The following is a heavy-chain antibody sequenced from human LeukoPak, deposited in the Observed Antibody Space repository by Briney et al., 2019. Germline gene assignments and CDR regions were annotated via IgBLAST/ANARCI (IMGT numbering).Heavy chain of an antibody. V-gene: IGHV1-2*02. Sequence: XXVRQAXXXGXEWMGWINPNSGGTNYAQKFQGRVTMTRDTSISTAYMELSRLRSDDTAVYYCARAMAGPLDYWGQGTLVTVSS. J-gene: IGHJ4*02. D-gene: IGHD6-19*01. CDR3: ARAMAGPLDY. CDR2: INPNSGGT.